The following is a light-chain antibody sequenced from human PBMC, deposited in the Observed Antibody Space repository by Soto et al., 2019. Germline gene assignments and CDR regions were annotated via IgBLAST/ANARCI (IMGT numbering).Light chain of an antibody. V-gene: IGKV1-5*03. J-gene: IGKJ1*01. CDR1: QSISTW. CDR2: MAS. CDR3: QQYNSYSWT. Sequence: DIQMTQSPSTLSASVGDRVTITCRASQSISTWLAWYQQKPGKAPNLLIYMASSLKSGVPSRFSGSGSGTEFTLTISSLQPDDFATYYCQQYNSYSWTFGHGTKVDIK.